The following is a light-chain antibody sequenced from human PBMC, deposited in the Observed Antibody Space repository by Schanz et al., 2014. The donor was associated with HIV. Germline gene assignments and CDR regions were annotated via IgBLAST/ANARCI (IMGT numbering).Light chain of an antibody. CDR2: NSY. V-gene: IGLV1-44*01. CDR1: SSNIRSNT. J-gene: IGLJ3*02. Sequence: QSVLTQPPSASGTPGQRVTISCSGSSSNIRSNTINWYQQLPGTAPKLLIYNSYHRPSGVPDRFSGSESGTSASLAISGLQSEDEADYYCATWDDSLKNWVFGGGTKPTVL. CDR3: ATWDDSLKNWV.